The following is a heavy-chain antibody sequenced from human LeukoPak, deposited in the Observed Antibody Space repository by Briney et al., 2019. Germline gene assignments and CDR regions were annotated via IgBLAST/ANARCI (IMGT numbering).Heavy chain of an antibody. CDR1: GGTFSSYA. CDR2: IIPIFGTA. J-gene: IGHJ4*02. V-gene: IGHV1-69*06. CDR3: ARVSSSGSLFDY. D-gene: IGHD6-19*01. Sequence: SVKVSCKASGGTFSSYAISWVRQAPGQGPEWMGGIIPIFGTANYAQKFQGRVTITADKSTSTAYMELSSLRSEDTAVYYCARVSSSGSLFDYWGQGTLVTVSS.